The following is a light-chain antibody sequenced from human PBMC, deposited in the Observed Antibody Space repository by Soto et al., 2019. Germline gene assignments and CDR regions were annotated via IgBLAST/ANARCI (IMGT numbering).Light chain of an antibody. CDR3: QQYSTYTPRT. Sequence: EIVMTPSPVTLSVSPGERATLSCRASQNISRSLAWYQQTPGQAPRLLIYGASTRATGIPARFSGSGSGTEFTLTISSLQPDDFATYYCQQYSTYTPRTFGQGTKVDIK. J-gene: IGKJ1*01. CDR2: GAS. CDR1: QNISRS. V-gene: IGKV3-15*01.